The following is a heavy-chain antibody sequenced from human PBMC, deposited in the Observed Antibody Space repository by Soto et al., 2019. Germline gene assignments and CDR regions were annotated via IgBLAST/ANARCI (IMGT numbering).Heavy chain of an antibody. D-gene: IGHD3-22*01. CDR1: GGSISSYY. CDR2: IYYSGST. J-gene: IGHJ4*02. CDR3: ARGGYYDSSGYCIDY. V-gene: IGHV4-59*01. Sequence: QVQLQESGPGLVKPSETLSLTCTVSGGSISSYYWHWIRQPPGKGLEWVGNIYYSGSTNYSPSLKSRDTISVDTSNNQFSLKLSSVTAADTAVYYCARGGYYDSSGYCIDYWGQGPLVTVSS.